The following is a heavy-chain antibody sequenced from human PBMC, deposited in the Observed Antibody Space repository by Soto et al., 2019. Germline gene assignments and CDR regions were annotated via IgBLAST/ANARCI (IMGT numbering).Heavy chain of an antibody. CDR3: ARSAYSGWHFASDY. Sequence: GGSLRLSCAASGFTFSSYGMHWVRQAPGKGLEWVAVIWYDGSNKYYADSVKGRFTISRDNSKNTLYLQMNSLRAEDTAVYYCARSAYSGWHFASDYWGQGTLVTVSS. J-gene: IGHJ4*02. D-gene: IGHD6-19*01. CDR1: GFTFSSYG. CDR2: IWYDGSNK. V-gene: IGHV3-33*01.